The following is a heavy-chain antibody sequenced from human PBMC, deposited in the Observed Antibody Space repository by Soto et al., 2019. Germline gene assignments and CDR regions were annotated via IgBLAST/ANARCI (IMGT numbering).Heavy chain of an antibody. CDR2: SSAHNGNT. CDR1: GHGFTTYR. Sequence: QVHLVQSGAEVKKPGASVKVSCKGSGHGFTTYRITWVRQAPGQGLEWMAWSSAHNGNTNYAQKLQGRVTMTRDTSTSTAYMELRSLSSDDTAVYYCARGRYGEYWGQGALVTVSS. CDR3: ARGRYGEY. D-gene: IGHD3-10*01. J-gene: IGHJ4*02. V-gene: IGHV1-18*01.